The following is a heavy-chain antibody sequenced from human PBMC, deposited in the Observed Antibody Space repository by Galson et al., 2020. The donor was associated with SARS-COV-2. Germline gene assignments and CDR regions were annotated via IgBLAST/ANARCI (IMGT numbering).Heavy chain of an antibody. J-gene: IGHJ4*02. D-gene: IGHD3-10*01. CDR2: ISSSGSTI. Sequence: GGSLRLSCAASGFTFSSYEMNWVRQAPGKGLEWVSYISSSGSTIYYADSVKGRFTISRDNAKNSLYLQMNSLRAEDTAVYYCARASFGELLRGSGVDYWGQGTLVTVSS. CDR3: ARASFGELLRGSGVDY. V-gene: IGHV3-48*03. CDR1: GFTFSSYE.